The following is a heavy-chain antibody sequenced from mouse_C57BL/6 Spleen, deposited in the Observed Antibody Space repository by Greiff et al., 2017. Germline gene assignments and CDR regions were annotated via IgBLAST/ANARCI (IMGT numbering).Heavy chain of an antibody. CDR3: ARPSYYSNYEGFAY. D-gene: IGHD2-5*01. CDR2: IYPGDGDT. CDR1: GYAFSSYW. J-gene: IGHJ3*01. Sequence: QVQLQQSGAELVKPGASVKISCKASGYAFSSYWMNWVKQRPGKGLEWIGQIYPGDGDTNYNGKFKGKATLTADKSSSTAYMQLSSLTSEDSAVYFCARPSYYSNYEGFAYWGQGTLVTVSA. V-gene: IGHV1-80*01.